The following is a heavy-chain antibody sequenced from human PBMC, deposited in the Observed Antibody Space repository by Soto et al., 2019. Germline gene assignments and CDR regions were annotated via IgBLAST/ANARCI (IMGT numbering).Heavy chain of an antibody. Sequence: SETLSLTCTVSGGSISSSSYYWGWIRQPPGKGLEWIGSIYYSGSTYYNPSLKSRVTISVDTSKNQFSLRLSSVTAADTAVYYCTLRFLEWLPNYGMDVWGQGTTVTVSS. CDR2: IYYSGST. CDR3: TLRFLEWLPNYGMDV. J-gene: IGHJ6*02. CDR1: GGSISSSSYY. D-gene: IGHD3-3*01. V-gene: IGHV4-39*01.